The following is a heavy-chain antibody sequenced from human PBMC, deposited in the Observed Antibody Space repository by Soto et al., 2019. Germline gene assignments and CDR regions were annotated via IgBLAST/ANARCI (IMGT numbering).Heavy chain of an antibody. D-gene: IGHD6-19*01. CDR1: GFTFSDHY. V-gene: IGHV3-72*01. Sequence: EVQLVESGGGLVQPGGSLRLSCAASGFTFSDHYLDWVRQAPGKGLEWVGSSRNEANRYTTDYAASVKDRFTISRDDSKNSLYLQMNSLKTEDTAVYYCARVRAVAGTGYFDYWGQGTLVTVSS. J-gene: IGHJ4*02. CDR2: SRNEANRYTT. CDR3: ARVRAVAGTGYFDY.